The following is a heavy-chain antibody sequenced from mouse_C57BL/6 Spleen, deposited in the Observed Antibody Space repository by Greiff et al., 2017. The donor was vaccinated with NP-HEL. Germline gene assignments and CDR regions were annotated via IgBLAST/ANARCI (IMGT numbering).Heavy chain of an antibody. CDR3: VRQGGYVDY. CDR2: IRSTSNNYAT. J-gene: IGHJ2*01. V-gene: IGHV10-1*01. CDR1: GFSFNTYA. Sequence: EVQLVESGGGLVQPKGSLKLSCEASGFSFNTYAMNWVRQAPGKGLEWVARIRSTSNNYATYYADSVKDRFTISRDDSESMLYLQMNNLKTEDTAMYYCVRQGGYVDYWGQGTTLTVSS.